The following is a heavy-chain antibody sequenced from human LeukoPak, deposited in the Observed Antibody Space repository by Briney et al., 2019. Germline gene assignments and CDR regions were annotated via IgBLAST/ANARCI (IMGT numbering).Heavy chain of an antibody. CDR3: AKDAYYSGSYYDY. CDR1: GFTFSGYW. D-gene: IGHD1-26*01. J-gene: IGHJ4*02. V-gene: IGHV3-7*03. Sequence: GGSLRLSCAASGFTFSGYWMSWVRQAPGKGLEWVANIKQDGSEKYYVDSVKGRFTISRDNAKNSLYLQMNSLRAEDTAVYYCAKDAYYSGSYYDYWGQGTLVTVSS. CDR2: IKQDGSEK.